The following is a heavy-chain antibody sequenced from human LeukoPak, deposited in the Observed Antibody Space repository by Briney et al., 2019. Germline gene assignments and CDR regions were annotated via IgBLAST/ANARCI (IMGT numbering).Heavy chain of an antibody. D-gene: IGHD6-19*01. CDR1: GGSISSGGYY. Sequence: SETLSLTCTVSGGSISSGGYYWSWIRQPPGKGLEWIGYIYHSGSTYYNPSLKSRVTISVDRSKNQFSLKLSSVTAADTAVYYCAREGYSGGWDSNWGQGTLVTVSS. V-gene: IGHV4-30-2*01. CDR2: IYHSGST. CDR3: AREGYSGGWDSN. J-gene: IGHJ4*02.